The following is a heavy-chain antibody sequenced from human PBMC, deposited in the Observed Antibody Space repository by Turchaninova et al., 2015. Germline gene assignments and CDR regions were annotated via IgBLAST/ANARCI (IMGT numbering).Heavy chain of an antibody. CDR2: IKQDGSEK. Sequence: DVQLVESGGGLVQPGGSRRLSCVASGFMFSDHWMSWVRQAPGKGMEGVAKIKQDGSEKYYVESVKGRFTISRDNAKKSLYLQMNGLRVEDTAVYYCAREPHIAVVTHFDYWGQGTLVSVSS. CDR1: GFMFSDHW. V-gene: IGHV3-7*03. D-gene: IGHD5-18*01. J-gene: IGHJ4*02. CDR3: AREPHIAVVTHFDY.